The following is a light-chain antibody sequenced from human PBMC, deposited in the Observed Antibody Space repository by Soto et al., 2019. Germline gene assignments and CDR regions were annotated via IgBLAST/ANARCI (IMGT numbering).Light chain of an antibody. CDR1: QSVRSSY. J-gene: IGKJ1*01. CDR3: QQYGSSPWT. V-gene: IGKV3-20*01. CDR2: DAS. Sequence: EIVLTQSPGTLSLSPGERATLSCRASQSVRSSYLAWYQQKPGQAPRLLIYDASSRATGSPVRFSGSGSGTDFTLTISRLEPEDFAVYYCQQYGSSPWTFGQGTKVEIK.